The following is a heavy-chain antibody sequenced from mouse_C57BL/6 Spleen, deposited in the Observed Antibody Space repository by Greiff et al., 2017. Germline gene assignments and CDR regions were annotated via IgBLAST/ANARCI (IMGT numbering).Heavy chain of an antibody. CDR1: GYTFTSYW. D-gene: IGHD2-3*01. CDR2: IDPSDSET. Sequence: QVQLKESGAELVRPGSSVKLSCKASGYTFTSYWMHWVKQRPIQGLEWIGNIDPSDSETHYNQKFKDKATLTVDKSSSTAYMQLSSLTSEDSAVYYCAREEYDGYAYWGQGTLVTVSA. V-gene: IGHV1-52*01. J-gene: IGHJ3*01. CDR3: AREEYDGYAY.